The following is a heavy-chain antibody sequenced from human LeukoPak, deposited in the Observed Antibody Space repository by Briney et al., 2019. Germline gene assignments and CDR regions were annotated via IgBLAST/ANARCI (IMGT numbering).Heavy chain of an antibody. CDR1: GYTFTSYY. CDR3: ARDQGDTGTEN. D-gene: IGHD3-16*01. Sequence: ASVKLSCKASGYTFTSYYMHWVRQAPGQGLEWMGIINPSGGSTSYAQKFQRRVTMTRDTSTSTVYMELSSLRSEDTDVYYCARDQGDTGTENWGEGTLVTVSS. J-gene: IGHJ4*02. V-gene: IGHV1-46*01. CDR2: INPSGGST.